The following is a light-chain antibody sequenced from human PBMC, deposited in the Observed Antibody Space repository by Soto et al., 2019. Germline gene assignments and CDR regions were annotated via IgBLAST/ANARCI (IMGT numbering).Light chain of an antibody. CDR2: DDS. V-gene: IGLV3-21*02. Sequence: SYELTHPPSVSVARAQTATITCEGSNIEGKSVHWYQQKPGQAPVLVVYDDSDRPSGIPERFTGSNSGNTATLTISRLEGGDEADYYCQVWDSGSDHYVFGSGTKVTVL. CDR3: QVWDSGSDHYV. J-gene: IGLJ1*01. CDR1: NIEGKS.